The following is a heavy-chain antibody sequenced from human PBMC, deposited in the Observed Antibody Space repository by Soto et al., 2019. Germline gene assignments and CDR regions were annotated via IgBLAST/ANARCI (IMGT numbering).Heavy chain of an antibody. J-gene: IGHJ6*02. CDR2: IWYDGSNK. D-gene: IGHD2-15*01. CDR3: ARDRGGPPLRYYYGMDV. V-gene: IGHV3-33*01. Sequence: QVQLVESGGGVVQPGRSLRLSCAASGFTFSSYGMHWVRQPPGKGLEWVAVIWYDGSNKYYADSVKGRFTISRDNSKNTLDLQMNSLRAEDTAVYYCARDRGGPPLRYYYGMDVWGQGTTVTVSS. CDR1: GFTFSSYG.